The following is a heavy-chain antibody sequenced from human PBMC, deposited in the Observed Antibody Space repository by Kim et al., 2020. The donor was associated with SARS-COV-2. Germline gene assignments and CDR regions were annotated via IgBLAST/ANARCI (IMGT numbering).Heavy chain of an antibody. D-gene: IGHD2-2*01. V-gene: IGHV4-4*02. CDR1: GGSISSSNW. Sequence: SETLSLTCAVSGGSISSSNWWSWVRQPPGKGLEWIGEIYHSGSTNYNPSLKSRVTISVDKSKNQFSLKLSSVTAADTAVYYCARFGVYQLLEDSSDVGEHWGQGTLVTVSS. CDR3: ARFGVYQLLEDSSDVGEH. J-gene: IGHJ4*02. CDR2: IYHSGST.